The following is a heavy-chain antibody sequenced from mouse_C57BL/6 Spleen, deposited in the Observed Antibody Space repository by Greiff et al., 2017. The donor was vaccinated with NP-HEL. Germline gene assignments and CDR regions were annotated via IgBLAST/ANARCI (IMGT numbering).Heavy chain of an antibody. D-gene: IGHD2-4*01. CDR1: GYTFTSYW. J-gene: IGHJ2*01. CDR3: AKYDYDRSYFDY. Sequence: VQLQQSGAELAKPGASVKLSCKASGYTFTSYWMHWVKQRPGQGLEWIGYINPSSGYTKYNQKFKDKATLTADKSSSTAYMQLSSLTYEDSAGYYCAKYDYDRSYFDYWGQGTTLTVSS. V-gene: IGHV1-7*01. CDR2: INPSSGYT.